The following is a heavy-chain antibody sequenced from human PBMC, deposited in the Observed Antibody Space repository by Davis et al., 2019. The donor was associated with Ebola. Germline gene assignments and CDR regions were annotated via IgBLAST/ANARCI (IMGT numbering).Heavy chain of an antibody. Sequence: SETLSLTCAVYGGSFSGYYWSWIRQPPGKGLEWIGEINHSGSTNYNPSLKSRVTISVDTSKNQFSLKLSSVTAADTAVYYCARVDYYDSSGGIDYWGQGTLVTVSS. CDR3: ARVDYYDSSGGIDY. J-gene: IGHJ4*02. V-gene: IGHV4-34*01. CDR1: GGSFSGYY. CDR2: INHSGST. D-gene: IGHD3-22*01.